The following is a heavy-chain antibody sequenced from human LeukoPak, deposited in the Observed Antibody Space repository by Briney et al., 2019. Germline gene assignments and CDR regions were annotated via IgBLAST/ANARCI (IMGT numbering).Heavy chain of an antibody. CDR1: GGSFSGYY. CDR2: INHSGST. CDR3: ARVDYGSGSYSKSYYYYYYMDV. Sequence: SETLSLTCAVYGGSFSGYYWSWIRQPPGKGLEWIGEINHSGSTNYNPSLKSRVTISVDTSKNQFSLKLSSVAAADTAVYYCARVDYGSGSYSKSYYYYYYMDVWGKGTTVTISS. V-gene: IGHV4-34*01. J-gene: IGHJ6*03. D-gene: IGHD3-10*01.